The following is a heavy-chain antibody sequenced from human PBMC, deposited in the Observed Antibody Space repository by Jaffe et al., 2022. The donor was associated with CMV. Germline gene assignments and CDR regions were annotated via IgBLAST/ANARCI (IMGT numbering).Heavy chain of an antibody. CDR3: ARDTLYGDYGYPLYYYYGMDV. Sequence: EVQLVESGGGLVQPGGSLRLSCAASGFTFSSYWMSWVRQAPGKGLEWVANIKQDGSEKYYVDSVKGRFTISRDNAKNSLYLQMNSLRAEDTAVYYCARDTLYGDYGYPLYYYYGMDVWGQGTTVTVSS. V-gene: IGHV3-7*01. CDR1: GFTFSSYW. D-gene: IGHD4-17*01. J-gene: IGHJ6*02. CDR2: IKQDGSEK.